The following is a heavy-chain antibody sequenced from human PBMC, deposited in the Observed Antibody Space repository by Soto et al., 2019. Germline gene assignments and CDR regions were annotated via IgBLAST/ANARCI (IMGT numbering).Heavy chain of an antibody. J-gene: IGHJ5*02. V-gene: IGHV3-11*06. CDR1: GFTFSDYY. CDR3: ARDYSVSGSYAPWFDP. D-gene: IGHD3-10*01. Sequence: GGSLRLSCAASGFTFSDYYMSWIRQAPGKGLEWISHISSSTSYTNYADSVQGRFTISRDNAKNSLYLQMNSLRAEDTAVYYSARDYSVSGSYAPWFDPWGQGTLVTVSS. CDR2: ISSSTSYT.